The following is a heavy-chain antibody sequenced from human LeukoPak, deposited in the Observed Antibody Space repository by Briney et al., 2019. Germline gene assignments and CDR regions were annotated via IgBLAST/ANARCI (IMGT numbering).Heavy chain of an antibody. Sequence: SETLSLTCTVSGGSISSSSYYWGWIRQPPGKGLEWIGSIYYSGSTYYNPSLKSRVTISVDTSKNQFSLKLSSVTAADTAVYYCARPPSSGWYGGFGYWGQGTLVTVSS. V-gene: IGHV4-39*01. CDR3: ARPPSSGWYGGFGY. D-gene: IGHD6-19*01. CDR1: GGSISSSSYY. CDR2: IYYSGST. J-gene: IGHJ4*02.